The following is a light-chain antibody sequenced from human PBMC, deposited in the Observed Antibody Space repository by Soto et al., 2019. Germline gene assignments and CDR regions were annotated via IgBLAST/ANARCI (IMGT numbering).Light chain of an antibody. V-gene: IGKV1-5*01. CDR2: DAS. CDR3: QQYNSYSPRYT. J-gene: IGKJ2*01. CDR1: QSIRSW. Sequence: DIQMTQSPSTLSASVGDRVTITCRASQSIRSWLAWYQQKPGKAPQLLIYDASSLETGVPSRFSGSGSGTEFTLTISSLQPDDFATYYCQQYNSYSPRYTFGQGTKLEIK.